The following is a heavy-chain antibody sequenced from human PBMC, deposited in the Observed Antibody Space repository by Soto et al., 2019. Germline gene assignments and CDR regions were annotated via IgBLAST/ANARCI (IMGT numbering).Heavy chain of an antibody. V-gene: IGHV3-30*18. CDR3: AKGDTIVVVDYYFDY. D-gene: IGHD2-15*01. Sequence: GGSLRLSCAASGFTFSSYGMHWVRQAPGKGLEWVAVISYDGSNKYYADSVKGRFTISRDNSKNTLYLQMNSLRAEDTAVYYCAKGDTIVVVDYYFDYWGQGTLVTVSS. CDR2: ISYDGSNK. CDR1: GFTFSSYG. J-gene: IGHJ4*02.